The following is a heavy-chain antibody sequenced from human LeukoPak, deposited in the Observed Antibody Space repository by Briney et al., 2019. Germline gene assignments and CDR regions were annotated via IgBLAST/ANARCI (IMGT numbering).Heavy chain of an antibody. J-gene: IGHJ4*02. V-gene: IGHV3-7*03. D-gene: IGHD3-22*01. CDR3: ARLDRRGYYFDY. CDR1: GLSFSSYW. Sequence: GGSLRLSCEASGLSFSSYWMSWVRQAPGKGLEWVANIKEDGSEKYYVDSVKGRFTISRDNSKNTLYLQMNSLRAEDTAVYYCARLDRRGYYFDYWGQGTLVTVSS. CDR2: IKEDGSEK.